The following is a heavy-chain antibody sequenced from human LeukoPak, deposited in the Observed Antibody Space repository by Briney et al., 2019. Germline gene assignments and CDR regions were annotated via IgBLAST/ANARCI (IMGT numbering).Heavy chain of an antibody. Sequence: ASVKVSCKASGYTFTSYDINWVRQATGQGLEWMGWMNPNSGNTGYAQKFQGRVTMTRNTSISTAYMELSSLRSEDTAVYYCARHCSSTSCYDYWGQGTLVTVSS. CDR1: GYTFTSYD. V-gene: IGHV1-8*01. CDR2: MNPNSGNT. CDR3: ARHCSSTSCYDY. D-gene: IGHD2-2*01. J-gene: IGHJ4*02.